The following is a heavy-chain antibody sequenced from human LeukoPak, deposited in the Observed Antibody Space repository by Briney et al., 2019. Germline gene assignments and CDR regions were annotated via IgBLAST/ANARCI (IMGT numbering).Heavy chain of an antibody. D-gene: IGHD2-21*02. Sequence: ASVKVSCKASGYTFTSYGISWVRQAPGQGLEWMGWINPNSGGTNYAQKFQGRVTMTRDTSISTAYMELSRLRSDDTAVYYCARDLSGVTRPYYYYYMDVWGKGTTVTISS. CDR3: ARDLSGVTRPYYYYYMDV. V-gene: IGHV1-2*02. J-gene: IGHJ6*03. CDR1: GYTFTSYG. CDR2: INPNSGGT.